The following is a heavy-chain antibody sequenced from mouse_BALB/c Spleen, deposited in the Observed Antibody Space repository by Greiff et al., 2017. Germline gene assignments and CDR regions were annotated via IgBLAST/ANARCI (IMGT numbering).Heavy chain of an antibody. J-gene: IGHJ2*01. V-gene: IGHV1-47*01. CDR3: ARRGGFSAIDY. CDR2: FYPSNDDT. CDR1: GYTFTTYP. D-gene: IGHD1-1*02. Sequence: VQLQQSGAELVKPGASVKMSCTASGYTFTTYPIHWMKQTHGKSLEWIGNFYPSNDDTKYNEKFKGKAKFTVKKSSSTVYLELRRLTSDDSAVFCCARRGGFSAIDYWGQGTTVTVSS.